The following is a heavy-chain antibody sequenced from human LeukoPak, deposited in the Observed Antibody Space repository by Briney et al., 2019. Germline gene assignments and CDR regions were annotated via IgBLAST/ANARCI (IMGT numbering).Heavy chain of an antibody. CDR1: GGSISSYY. CDR3: ARTTYYSDSSALDY. Sequence: SETLSLTCTVSGGSISSYYWSWIRKPPGKGLEWIGYIYYTGSTNYNPALKSRVTISVDTSKNQFSLRVSSVTAADTAVYYCARTTYYSDSSALDYWGQGTLVTVSS. J-gene: IGHJ4*02. CDR2: IYYTGST. V-gene: IGHV4-59*12. D-gene: IGHD3-22*01.